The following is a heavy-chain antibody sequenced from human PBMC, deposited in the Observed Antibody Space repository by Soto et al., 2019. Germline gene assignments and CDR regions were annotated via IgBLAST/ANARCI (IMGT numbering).Heavy chain of an antibody. CDR2: IVVGSGNA. V-gene: IGHV1-58*01. Sequence: SVKVSCKASGFTFTSSAVQWVRQARGQRLEWIGWIVVGSGNANYAQKFQERVTITRDMSTSTAYMELSSLRSEDTAVYYCAAGDLVGATFDYYYGMDVWGQGTTVTVSS. CDR3: AAGDLVGATFDYYYGMDV. D-gene: IGHD1-26*01. CDR1: GFTFTSSA. J-gene: IGHJ6*02.